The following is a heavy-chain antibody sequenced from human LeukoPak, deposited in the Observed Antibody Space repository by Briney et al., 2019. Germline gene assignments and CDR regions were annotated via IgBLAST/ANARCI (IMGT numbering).Heavy chain of an antibody. J-gene: IGHJ4*02. CDR1: GFTFSSYA. CDR2: IYYSGST. CDR3: ARGIAAAGTFDY. Sequence: GSLRLSCAASGFTFSSYAMSWIRQPPGKGLEWIGYIYYSGSTNYNPSLKSRVTISVDTSKNQFSLKLSSVAAADTAVYYCARGIAAAGTFDYWGQGTLVTVSS. D-gene: IGHD6-13*01. V-gene: IGHV4-59*08.